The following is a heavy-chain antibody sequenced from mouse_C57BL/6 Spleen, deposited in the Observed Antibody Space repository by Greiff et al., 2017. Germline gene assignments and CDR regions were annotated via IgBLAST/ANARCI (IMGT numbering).Heavy chain of an antibody. CDR2: INPNNGGT. Sequence: EVKLMESGPELVKPGASVKMSCKASGYTFTDYNMHWVKQSHGKSLEWIGYINPNNGGTSYNQKFKGKATLTVNKSSSTAYMELRSLTSEDSAVYYCASETRDGFAYWGQGTLVTVSA. CDR3: ASETRDGFAY. CDR1: GYTFTDYN. V-gene: IGHV1-22*01. J-gene: IGHJ3*01.